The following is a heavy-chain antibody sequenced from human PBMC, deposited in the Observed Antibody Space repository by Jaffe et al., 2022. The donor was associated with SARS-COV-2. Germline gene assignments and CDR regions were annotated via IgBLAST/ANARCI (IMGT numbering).Heavy chain of an antibody. V-gene: IGHV4-61*02. Sequence: QVLLQESGPGLVKPSQTLSLTCTVSGGSINSSSYYWTWIRQPAGRGLEWIGRIYSNGRTNYNPSLKSRVTISVDTSKSQFSLKLSSVTAADTAVYYCARAVYGDYGDDWGQGALVTVSS. CDR2: IYSNGRT. D-gene: IGHD4-17*01. J-gene: IGHJ4*02. CDR3: ARAVYGDYGDD. CDR1: GGSINSSSYY.